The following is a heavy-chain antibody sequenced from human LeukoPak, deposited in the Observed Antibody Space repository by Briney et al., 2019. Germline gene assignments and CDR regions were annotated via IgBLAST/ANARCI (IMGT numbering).Heavy chain of an antibody. V-gene: IGHV4-59*08. Sequence: PSETLSLTCTVSGDSISSYYWSWTRQPPGKGLEWIGYIYYSGSTNYNPSLKSRVTISVDTSKNQFSLKLSSVTAADTAVYYCARRHDYVWGADVWGKGTTVTVSS. CDR2: IYYSGST. J-gene: IGHJ6*04. CDR3: ARRHDYVWGADV. CDR1: GDSISSYY. D-gene: IGHD3-16*01.